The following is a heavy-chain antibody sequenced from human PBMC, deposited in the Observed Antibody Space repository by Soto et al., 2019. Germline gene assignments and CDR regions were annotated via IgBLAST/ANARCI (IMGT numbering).Heavy chain of an antibody. V-gene: IGHV5-51*01. J-gene: IGHJ6*02. Sequence: PGVSLKISCKGSRYSFTSYWIGWVRQMPGKGLEWMGIIYPGDSNTRYSPSLQGQVTISVDKSISTAYLQWSSLKATDTAMYYCARHAYDFWSGHPNPRYYYGMEVWGQGTTVTVSS. CDR1: RYSFTSYW. CDR3: ARHAYDFWSGHPNPRYYYGMEV. CDR2: IYPGDSNT. D-gene: IGHD3-3*01.